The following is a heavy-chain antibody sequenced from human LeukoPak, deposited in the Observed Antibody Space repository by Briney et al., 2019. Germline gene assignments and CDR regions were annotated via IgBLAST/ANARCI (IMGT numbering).Heavy chain of an antibody. J-gene: IGHJ6*02. Sequence: GGSLRLSCAASGFTFDDYGMSWVRQAPGKGLEWVSGINWNGGSTGYADSVKGRFTISRDNAKNSLYLQMNSLRAEDTALCHCARGAAAGAYYYYGMDVWGQGTTVTVSS. V-gene: IGHV3-20*01. CDR3: ARGAAAGAYYYYGMDV. D-gene: IGHD6-13*01. CDR1: GFTFDDYG. CDR2: INWNGGST.